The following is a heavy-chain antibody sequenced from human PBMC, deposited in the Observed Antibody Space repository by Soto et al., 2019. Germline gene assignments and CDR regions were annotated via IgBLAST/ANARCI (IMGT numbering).Heavy chain of an antibody. CDR2: IYWDDDR. J-gene: IGHJ3*02. CDR1: GFSLSTSRVG. V-gene: IGHV2-5*02. Sequence: QITLKESGPTLVNPTQTLTLTCSFSGFSLSTSRVGVAWIRQPPGKALEWLAIIYWDDDRRYSPSLKTRLAITKDTSKNQVVLTMTNLDPGDTATYYCAHIMITWGGVSALDALDMWGQGTMVTVSS. CDR3: AHIMITWGGVSALDALDM. D-gene: IGHD3-16*01.